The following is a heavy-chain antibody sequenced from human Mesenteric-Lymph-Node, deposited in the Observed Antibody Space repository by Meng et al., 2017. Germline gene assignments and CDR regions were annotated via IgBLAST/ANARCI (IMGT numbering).Heavy chain of an antibody. V-gene: IGHV3-23*01. J-gene: IGHJ6*02. D-gene: IGHD3-10*01. CDR1: GFTFSSYA. CDR2: ISGSGDST. CDR3: AKEYSITIVRGVEYYRYGMDV. Sequence: GESLKISCAASGFTFSSYAMSWVRQAPGKGLEWVSAISGSGDSTNSADSVKGRFTIFRDNSKNPLYLQMSSLRAEDTAVYYCAKEYSITIVRGVEYYRYGMDVWGQGTTVTVSS.